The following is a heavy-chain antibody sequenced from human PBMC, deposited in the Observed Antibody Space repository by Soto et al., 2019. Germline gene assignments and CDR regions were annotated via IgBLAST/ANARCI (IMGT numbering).Heavy chain of an antibody. CDR2: IYYSGST. CDR3: ARVTTGTTVYFDY. V-gene: IGHV4-59*01. Sequence: LSLTCTVSGGSISSYYWSWIRQPPGKGLEWIGYIYYSGSTNYNPSLKSRVTISVDTSKNQFSLKLSSVTAADTAVYYCARVTTGTTVYFDYWGQGTLVTVSS. CDR1: GGSISSYY. D-gene: IGHD1-7*01. J-gene: IGHJ4*02.